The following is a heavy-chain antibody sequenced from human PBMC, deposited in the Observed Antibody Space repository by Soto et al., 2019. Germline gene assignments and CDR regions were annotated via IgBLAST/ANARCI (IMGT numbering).Heavy chain of an antibody. CDR2: ISARGGSS. D-gene: IGHD5-12*01. CDR1: VFSFNSYA. CDR3: AKGSSEYSASVYH. J-gene: IGHJ5*02. V-gene: IGHV3-23*01. Sequence: EVQLLESGGGLVLPGGSLRLACAASVFSFNSYAMVWVRKAPGKGLEWVSVISARGGSSYFAGSVNGRCTIYRDNSKNVLALEMNNFSAEDTATYLCAKGSSEYSASVYHWGHGTLDLVSS.